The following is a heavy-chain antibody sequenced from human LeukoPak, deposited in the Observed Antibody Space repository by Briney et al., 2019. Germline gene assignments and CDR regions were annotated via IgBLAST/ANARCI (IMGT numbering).Heavy chain of an antibody. CDR1: GFTFSSYC. CDR3: AKDWTTVTTSNWFDP. J-gene: IGHJ5*02. CDR2: ISYDGSNK. D-gene: IGHD4-17*01. V-gene: IGHV3-30*18. Sequence: GGSLRLSCAASGFTFSSYCMHWVRQAPGKGLEWVAVISYDGSNKYYADSVKGRFTISRDNSKNTLYLQMNSLRAEDTAVYYCAKDWTTVTTSNWFDPWGQGTLVTVSS.